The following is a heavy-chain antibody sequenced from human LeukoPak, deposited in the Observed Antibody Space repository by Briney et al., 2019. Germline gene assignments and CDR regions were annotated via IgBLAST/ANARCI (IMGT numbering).Heavy chain of an antibody. J-gene: IGHJ5*02. CDR2: INSDGSST. V-gene: IGHV3-74*01. CDR1: GFTFNNYW. CDR3: ARDWWFDP. Sequence: PGGSLRLSCAASGFTFNNYWMPWVRQAPGKGPVWVSRINSDGSSTDYADSVKGRFTISRDNAKNTLYLQMNSLRAEDTAVYYCARDWWFDPWGQGTLVSVSS.